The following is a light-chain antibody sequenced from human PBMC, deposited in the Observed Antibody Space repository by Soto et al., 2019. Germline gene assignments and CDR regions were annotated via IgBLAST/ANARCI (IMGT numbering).Light chain of an antibody. Sequence: QSALTQPASVSGSPGQSITISCTGTSSDIASYKFVSWFQRHPGKAPKLLIYEVNNRPSGISNRFSGSKSGNTASLTISGLQPEDEANYFCSSATNTDTLVVFGGGTKLTVL. CDR1: SSDIASYKF. CDR3: SSATNTDTLVV. CDR2: EVN. V-gene: IGLV2-14*01. J-gene: IGLJ2*01.